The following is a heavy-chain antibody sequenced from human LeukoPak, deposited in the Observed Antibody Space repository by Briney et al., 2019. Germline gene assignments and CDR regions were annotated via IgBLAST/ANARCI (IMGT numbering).Heavy chain of an antibody. CDR1: GFTFSNAW. D-gene: IGHD5-18*01. J-gene: IGHJ4*02. Sequence: PGGSLRLSCAASGFTFSNAWMSWVRQAPGKGLEWVGRIKSKTDGGTTDYAAPVKGRFTISKDDSKNTLYLQMNSLKTEDTAVYYCTTDAGYSYGPYWGQGTLVTVSS. V-gene: IGHV3-15*01. CDR3: TTDAGYSYGPY. CDR2: IKSKTDGGTT.